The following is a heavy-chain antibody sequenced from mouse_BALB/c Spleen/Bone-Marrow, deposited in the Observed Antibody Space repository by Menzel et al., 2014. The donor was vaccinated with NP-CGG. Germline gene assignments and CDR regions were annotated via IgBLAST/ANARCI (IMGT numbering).Heavy chain of an antibody. D-gene: IGHD2-3*01. CDR1: GFDFSRYW. V-gene: IGHV4-1*02. CDR2: INPESNTI. CDR3: ARLGYYGWFAY. J-gene: IGHJ3*01. Sequence: DVMLVESGGGLVQPGRSLKLSCAASGFDFSRYWMSWVRQAPGKGLQWIGEINPESNTINYTPSLKDKFIISRDNAKNTLYLQMSKVRSEDTALYCCARLGYYGWFAYWGQGTLVTVSA.